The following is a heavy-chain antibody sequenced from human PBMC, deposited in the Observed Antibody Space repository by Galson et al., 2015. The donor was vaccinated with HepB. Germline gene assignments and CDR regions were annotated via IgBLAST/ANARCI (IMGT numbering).Heavy chain of an antibody. D-gene: IGHD2-21*02. CDR1: GFTVSSNY. J-gene: IGHJ4*02. CDR2: IYSGGST. CDR3: AREEAYCGGDCYSDPEGFDY. V-gene: IGHV3-66*01. Sequence: SLRLSCAASGFTVSSNYMSWVRQAPGKGLEWVSVIYSGGSTYYADSVKGRFTISRDNSRNTLYLQMNSLRAEDTAVYYCAREEAYCGGDCYSDPEGFDYWGQGTLVTVSS.